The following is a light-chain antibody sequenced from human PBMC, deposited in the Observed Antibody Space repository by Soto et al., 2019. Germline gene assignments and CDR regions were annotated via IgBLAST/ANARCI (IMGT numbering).Light chain of an antibody. V-gene: IGKV3-15*01. CDR3: QQYNDWPRT. CDR1: QSVGTY. CDR2: VAS. Sequence: EIVMTQSPATLSVSPGERATLSCRASQSVGTYLAWYQQKPGQAPRLLIYVASTRAAGISPRFSGGGSGTEFTLTISSLQSEDFAVEYCQQYNDWPRTFGQGTKVGIK. J-gene: IGKJ1*01.